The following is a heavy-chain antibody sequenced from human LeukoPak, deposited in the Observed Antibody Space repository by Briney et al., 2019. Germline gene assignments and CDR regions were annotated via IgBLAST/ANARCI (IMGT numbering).Heavy chain of an antibody. Sequence: PGASVKVSCKASGGTFSSYAISWVRQAPGQGLEWMGGIIPIFGTANYAQKFQGRVTITADKSTSTAYMGLSSLRSEDTAVYYCARDSILTGDWFDPWGQGTLVTVSS. V-gene: IGHV1-69*06. CDR2: IIPIFGTA. CDR1: GGTFSSYA. J-gene: IGHJ5*02. D-gene: IGHD3-9*01. CDR3: ARDSILTGDWFDP.